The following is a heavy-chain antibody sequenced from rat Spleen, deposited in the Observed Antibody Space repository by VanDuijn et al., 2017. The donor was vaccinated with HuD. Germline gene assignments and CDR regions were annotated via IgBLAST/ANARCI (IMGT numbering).Heavy chain of an antibody. D-gene: IGHD1-10*01. V-gene: IGHV5-35*01. CDR2: IYSDGSST. CDR1: GFTFNNYW. J-gene: IGHJ3*01. Sequence: EVQLVESGGGLVQPGRSLKLSCVASGFTFNNYWMIWIRQAPGKGLEWVASIYSDGSSTYYPDTVKGRFVISKDDAKNTGYLQMNNLKSEDTAIYYCTSGGITTRLNWFAYWGQGTLVTVSS. CDR3: TSGGITTRLNWFAY.